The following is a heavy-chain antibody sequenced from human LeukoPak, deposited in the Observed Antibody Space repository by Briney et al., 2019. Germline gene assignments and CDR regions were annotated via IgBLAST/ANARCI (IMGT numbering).Heavy chain of an antibody. V-gene: IGHV1-69*01. J-gene: IGHJ4*02. CDR3: ARVEYDSSGYHTGGFGY. Sequence: GASVKVSCKASGGTFSSYAISWVRQAPGQGLEWMGGIIPIFGTANYAQKFQGRVTITADESTSTAYMELSSLRSDDTAVYYCARVEYDSSGYHTGGFGYWGQGTLVTVSS. CDR2: IIPIFGTA. CDR1: GGTFSSYA. D-gene: IGHD3-22*01.